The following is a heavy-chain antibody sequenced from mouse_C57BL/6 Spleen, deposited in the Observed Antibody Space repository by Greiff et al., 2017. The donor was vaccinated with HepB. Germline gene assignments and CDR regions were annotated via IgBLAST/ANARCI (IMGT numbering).Heavy chain of an antibody. CDR3: ALIYYDYDDPYAMDY. Sequence: VQLQQSGAELVKPGASVKMSCKASGYTFTTYPIEWMKQNHGKSLEWIGNFHPYNDDTKYNEKFKGKATLTVEKSSSTVYLELNRLTSDDSAVYYCALIYYDYDDPYAMDYWGQGTSVTVSS. V-gene: IGHV1-47*01. D-gene: IGHD2-4*01. CDR2: FHPYNDDT. J-gene: IGHJ4*01. CDR1: GYTFTTYP.